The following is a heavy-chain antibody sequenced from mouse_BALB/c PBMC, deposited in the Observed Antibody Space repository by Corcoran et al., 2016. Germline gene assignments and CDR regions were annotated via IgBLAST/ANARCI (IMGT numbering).Heavy chain of an antibody. CDR3: ARYYYGSSYAMDY. D-gene: IGHD1-1*01. CDR1: GYTFIIYW. V-gene: IGHV1-9*01. CDR2: ILPGSGST. Sequence: QVQLQQSGAELMKPGASVKISCKAPGYTFIIYWIEGVKQRPGHGLKWIGEILPGSGSTNYNEKFKGKATFTAYTSSNTADMQRSNLTSEDSAVYYCARYYYGSSYAMDYWGQGTSVTVSS. J-gene: IGHJ4*01.